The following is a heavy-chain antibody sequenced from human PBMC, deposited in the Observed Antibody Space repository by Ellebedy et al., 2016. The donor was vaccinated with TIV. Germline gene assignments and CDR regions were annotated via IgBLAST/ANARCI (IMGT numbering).Heavy chain of an antibody. Sequence: SETLSLXXAVYGGSFSGYYWTWIRQPPGKGLEWIGEINHSGSTNYNPSLKSRVTISVDTSKNQFSLKLRSLTAADTAVYYCARGVTPMVTKPNYLDSWGQGTLVTVSS. CDR1: GGSFSGYY. CDR2: INHSGST. J-gene: IGHJ4*02. D-gene: IGHD5-18*01. V-gene: IGHV4-34*01. CDR3: ARGVTPMVTKPNYLDS.